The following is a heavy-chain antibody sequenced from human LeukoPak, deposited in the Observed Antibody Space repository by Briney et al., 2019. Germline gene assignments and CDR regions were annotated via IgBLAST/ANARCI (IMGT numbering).Heavy chain of an antibody. D-gene: IGHD2-8*01. CDR2: ISTSRTTI. V-gene: IGHV3-48*01. CDR1: GFTFSSYS. Sequence: GGSLRLSCAGSGFTFSSYSMNWVRQAPGKGLEWVSYISTSRTTIYYADSVKGRFTISRDNAKNSVDLQMNSLRAEDTAVYYCARGAAMDGPYNWFDPWGQGTLVTVSS. J-gene: IGHJ5*02. CDR3: ARGAAMDGPYNWFDP.